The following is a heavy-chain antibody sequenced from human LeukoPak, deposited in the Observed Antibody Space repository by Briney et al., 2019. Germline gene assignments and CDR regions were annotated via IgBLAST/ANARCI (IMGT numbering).Heavy chain of an antibody. J-gene: IGHJ4*02. V-gene: IGHV4-59*12. CDR1: GGSISSYY. CDR2: IYYSGST. D-gene: IGHD3-3*01. Sequence: PSETLSLTCTVSGGSISSYYWSWIRQPPGKGLEWIGYIYYSGSTNYNPSLKSRVTISVDTSKNQFSLKLSSVTAADTAVYYCARGHYDFWSGYSYYFDYWGQGTLVTVSS. CDR3: ARGHYDFWSGYSYYFDY.